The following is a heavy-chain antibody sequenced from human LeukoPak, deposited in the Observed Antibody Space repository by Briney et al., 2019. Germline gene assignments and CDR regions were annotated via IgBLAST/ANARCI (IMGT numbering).Heavy chain of an antibody. Sequence: GGSLRLSCAASGFTFSSYVMSWVRQAPGKGLEWVALISYDGRSEYYADSVKGRFTISRDISKNTLYLQMNSLRGDDTAVYYCARDVALSTYHFDSSGLLDYWGQGTLVTVSS. CDR3: ARDVALSTYHFDSSGLLDY. CDR1: GFTFSSYV. CDR2: ISYDGRSE. D-gene: IGHD3-22*01. J-gene: IGHJ4*02. V-gene: IGHV3-30*03.